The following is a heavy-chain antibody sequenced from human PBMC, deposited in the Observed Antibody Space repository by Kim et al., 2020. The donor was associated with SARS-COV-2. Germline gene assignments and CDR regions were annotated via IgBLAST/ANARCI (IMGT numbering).Heavy chain of an antibody. Sequence: GGSLRLSCAASGFTFSDYYMSWIRQAPGKGLEWISYITFDSVYTNYADSVKGRLTISRDNAKNSLYLQMNSLRPEDTAVYYCARIGGSYHDAFDIWGQGTMVTVSS. CDR1: GFTFSDYY. D-gene: IGHD1-26*01. CDR2: ITFDSVYT. CDR3: ARIGGSYHDAFDI. J-gene: IGHJ3*02. V-gene: IGHV3-11*06.